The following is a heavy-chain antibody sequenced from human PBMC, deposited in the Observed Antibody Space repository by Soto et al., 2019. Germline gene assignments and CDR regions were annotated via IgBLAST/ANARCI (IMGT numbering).Heavy chain of an antibody. CDR2: IYYSGRT. Sequence: SETLSLTCTVSGGSISSGGYYWSWIRQHPGKGLEWVGHIYYSGRTYYNPSLKSRVTIAVATSKNQFSLKLSSVTAADTAVYYCARDGATNQYGMDVWVHGTTVTVSS. CDR3: ARDGATNQYGMDV. CDR1: GGSISSGGYY. V-gene: IGHV4-31*03. D-gene: IGHD3-16*01. J-gene: IGHJ6*01.